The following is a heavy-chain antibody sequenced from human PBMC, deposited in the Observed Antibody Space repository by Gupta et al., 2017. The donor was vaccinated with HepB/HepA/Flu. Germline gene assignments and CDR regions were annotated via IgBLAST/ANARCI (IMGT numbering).Heavy chain of an antibody. V-gene: IGHV3-66*01. CDR1: GFTVSSNY. CDR3: SLDTTMTLAWDY. J-gene: IGHJ4*02. Sequence: EVQLVESGGGLVQPGGSLRLSCAASGFTVSSNYMSWVRQAPGKGLEWVSVISSGGDTYYTYAVKGRFTISRDNSKNTRYLNMRSMRAEDTALYCCSLDTTMTLAWDYWGQGTPVTVSS. CDR2: ISSGGDT. D-gene: IGHD5-18*01.